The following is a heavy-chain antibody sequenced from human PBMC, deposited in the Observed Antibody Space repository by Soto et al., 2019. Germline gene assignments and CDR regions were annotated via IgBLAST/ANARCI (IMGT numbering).Heavy chain of an antibody. Sequence: SVTLSVTCTVSEGSSSSSAYCWGWIHQPPGKGLEWIATISYSGSTYYNPSLKSRVTISVDTSKNQFSLNLTSVTAADTAVYFFAGHEDSSSWLAWFASLRKGTLDTGSS. D-gene: IGHD6-13*01. CDR2: ISYSGST. CDR3: AGHEDSSSWLAWFAS. V-gene: IGHV4-39*01. J-gene: IGHJ5*01. CDR1: EGSSSSSAYC.